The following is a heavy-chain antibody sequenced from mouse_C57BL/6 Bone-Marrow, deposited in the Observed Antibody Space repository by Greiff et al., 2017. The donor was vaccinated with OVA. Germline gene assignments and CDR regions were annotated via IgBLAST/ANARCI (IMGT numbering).Heavy chain of an antibody. J-gene: IGHJ4*01. CDR2: IYPGGGST. D-gene: IGHD1-1*01. Sequence: QVQLQQPGAELVKPGASVTLSCKASGYTFTSYWINWVKQRPGQGLEWIGDIYPGGGSTNYNEKFKGKATLTVDTSSSTAYMQLSSLTSEDSAVYYCERGTTVVASPYSMDYWGQGTSVTVSS. CDR3: ERGTTVVASPYSMDY. V-gene: IGHV1-55*01. CDR1: GYTFTSYW.